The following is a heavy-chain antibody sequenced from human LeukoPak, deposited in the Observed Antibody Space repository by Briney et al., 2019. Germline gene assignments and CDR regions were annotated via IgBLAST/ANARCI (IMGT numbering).Heavy chain of an antibody. CDR1: GFTFSSYG. CDR3: AKGKPYSREIGYYFDY. CDR2: ISGSGGST. V-gene: IGHV3-23*01. D-gene: IGHD6-13*01. J-gene: IGHJ4*02. Sequence: GGSLRLSCAASGFTFSSYGMSWVRQAPGKGLEWVSAISGSGGSTYYADSVKGRFTISRDNSKNTLYLQMNSLRAEDTAVYYCAKGKPYSREIGYYFDYWGQGTLVTVSS.